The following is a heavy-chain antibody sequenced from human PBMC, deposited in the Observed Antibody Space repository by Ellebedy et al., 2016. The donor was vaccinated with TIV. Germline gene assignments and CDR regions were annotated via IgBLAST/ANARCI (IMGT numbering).Heavy chain of an antibody. CDR3: ATREWQDPMDV. Sequence: ASVKVSXKTSGGTFSTSAINWVRQAPGQRLEWMGWINTGNGNTKYSQKLQGRVTITRDTSASTVYMELSSLMSEDTAVYYCATREWQDPMDVWGQGTTVTVSS. J-gene: IGHJ6*02. CDR1: GGTFSTSA. CDR2: INTGNGNT. D-gene: IGHD3-3*01. V-gene: IGHV1-3*04.